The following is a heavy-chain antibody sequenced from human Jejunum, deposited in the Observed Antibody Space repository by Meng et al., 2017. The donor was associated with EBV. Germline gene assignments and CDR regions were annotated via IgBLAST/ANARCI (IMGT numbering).Heavy chain of an antibody. V-gene: IGHV3-74*01. CDR1: GFTFSSYW. CDR3: AKDLSWNQADY. Sequence: QLGGSGGGLVQPGGSLTLSCACSGFTFSSYWMHWFRQAPGKGLVWVSRINTDGSITNCADSVKGRFTISRDNARNTLYLQMNSLRAEDTAMYYCAKDLSWNQADYWGQGILVTVSS. D-gene: IGHD1-14*01. J-gene: IGHJ4*02. CDR2: INTDGSIT.